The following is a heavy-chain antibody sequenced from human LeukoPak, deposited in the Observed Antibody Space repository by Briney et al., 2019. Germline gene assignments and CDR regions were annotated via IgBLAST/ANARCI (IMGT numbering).Heavy chain of an antibody. J-gene: IGHJ4*02. D-gene: IGHD2-21*02. V-gene: IGHV3-23*01. CDR3: AKGGGGDFPFDY. CDR2: LSGSGGST. CDR1: GFTFSNYA. Sequence: GGSLRLSCAASGFTFSNYAMSWVRQAPGKGLEWVSGLSGSGGSTYYTDSVKGRFTISRDNFKNTLYLQMNSLRAEDTAVYYCAKGGGGDFPFDYWGQGTLVTVSS.